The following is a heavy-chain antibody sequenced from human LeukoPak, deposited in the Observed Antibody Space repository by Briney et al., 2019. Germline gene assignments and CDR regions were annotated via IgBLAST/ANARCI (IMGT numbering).Heavy chain of an antibody. CDR2: IYPGDSDT. D-gene: IGHD5-12*01. Sequence: PGESLKISCKGSGYSFTSYWIGWVRQMPGKGLEWMGIIYPGDSDTTYSPSFQGQVTISADKSINTAYLQWSSLKASDTAMYYCARHRPALSGYDPGLDYWGQGTLVTVSS. V-gene: IGHV5-51*01. CDR3: ARHRPALSGYDPGLDY. CDR1: GYSFTSYW. J-gene: IGHJ4*02.